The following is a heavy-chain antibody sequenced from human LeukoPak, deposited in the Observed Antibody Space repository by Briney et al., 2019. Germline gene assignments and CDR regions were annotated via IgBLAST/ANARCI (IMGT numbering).Heavy chain of an antibody. V-gene: IGHV3-66*01. Sequence: GGSLRLSCAASGFTVSTNYLSWVRQAPGKGLEWVSVIYSGGTTHYADSVKGRLTISRDNSKNTLYLQMNSLRVEDTAVYYCARTYYYDSSGPDWGQGTLVTVSS. CDR2: IYSGGTT. J-gene: IGHJ4*02. CDR3: ARTYYYDSSGPD. D-gene: IGHD3-22*01. CDR1: GFTVSTNY.